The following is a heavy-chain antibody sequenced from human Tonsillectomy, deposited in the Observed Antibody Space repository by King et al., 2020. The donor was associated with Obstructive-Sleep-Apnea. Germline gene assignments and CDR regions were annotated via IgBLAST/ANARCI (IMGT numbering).Heavy chain of an antibody. V-gene: IGHV4-59*01. J-gene: IGHJ5*02. CDR1: GGSISSYY. CDR2: IYYSGST. Sequence: QLQESGPGLVKPSETLSLTCTVSGGSISSYYWSWIRQPPGKGLEWIGYIYYSGSTNYNPSLKSRVTISVDTSKNQFSLKLSSVTAADTAVYYCARCPCSSTSCSTDTHVNWFDPWGQGTLVTVSS. D-gene: IGHD2-2*01. CDR3: ARCPCSSTSCSTDTHVNWFDP.